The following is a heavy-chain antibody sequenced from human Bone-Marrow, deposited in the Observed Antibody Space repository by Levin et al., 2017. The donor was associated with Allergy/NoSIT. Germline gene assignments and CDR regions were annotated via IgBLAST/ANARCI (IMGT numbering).Heavy chain of an antibody. Sequence: HSQTLSLTCTVSGGSINSGTYDWSWIRQLPGKGLEYIASVYSTGNTNYNPSLKTRATVSLDTSQNQFSLKLSSVTAADTAVYYCARDPDYDRAFDIWGQGTKVTVSS. V-gene: IGHV4-31*03. CDR1: GGSINSGTYD. CDR2: VYSTGNT. D-gene: IGHD3-22*01. J-gene: IGHJ3*02. CDR3: ARDPDYDRAFDI.